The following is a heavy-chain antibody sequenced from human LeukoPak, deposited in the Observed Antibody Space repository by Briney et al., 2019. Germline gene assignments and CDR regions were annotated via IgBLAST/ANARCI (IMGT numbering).Heavy chain of an antibody. D-gene: IGHD2-21*02. Sequence: PSETLSLTCAVYGGSFSGYYWGWIRQPPGKGLEWIGSIYYSGSTYYNPSLKSRVTISVDTSKNQFSLKLSSVTAADTAVYYCARQSRDPSAFDIWGQGTMVTVSS. CDR2: IYYSGST. CDR1: GGSFSGYY. CDR3: ARQSRDPSAFDI. V-gene: IGHV4-39*01. J-gene: IGHJ3*02.